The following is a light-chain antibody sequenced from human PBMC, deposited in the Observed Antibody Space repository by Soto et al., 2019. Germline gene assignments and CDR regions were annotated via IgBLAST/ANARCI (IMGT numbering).Light chain of an antibody. V-gene: IGLV1-40*01. J-gene: IGLJ1*01. CDR1: SSNIGANYD. CDR3: QSYDSSLNRV. Sequence: QSVLSQPPSVSGAPGQRITISCTESSSNIGANYDVHWYRQVPGTAPKLLMSGDNNRPSGVADRFSGSKSGTSASLAITRLQAEDEADYYCQSYDSSLNRVFGTGTKVTVL. CDR2: GDN.